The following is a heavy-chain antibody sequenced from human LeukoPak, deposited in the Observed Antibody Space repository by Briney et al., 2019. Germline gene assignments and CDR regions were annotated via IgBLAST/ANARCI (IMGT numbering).Heavy chain of an antibody. CDR1: GFTFSSYA. J-gene: IGHJ6*03. V-gene: IGHV3-23*01. CDR3: AKVGYAALGYYYYYMDV. CDR2: ISGSGGST. Sequence: RPGGSLRLSCAASGFTFSSYAMSWVRQAPGKGLEWVSAISGSGGSTYYADSVKGRFTISRDNSKNTLYPQMNSLRAEDTAVYYCAKVGYAALGYYYYYMDVWGKGTTVTVSS. D-gene: IGHD2-2*01.